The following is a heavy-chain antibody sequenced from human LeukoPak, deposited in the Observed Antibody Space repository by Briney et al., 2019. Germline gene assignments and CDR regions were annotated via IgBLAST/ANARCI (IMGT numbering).Heavy chain of an antibody. V-gene: IGHV4-34*01. CDR2: INHSGST. Sequence: SETLSLTCAVYGGSFSGYYWSWIRQPPGKGLEWIGEINHSGSTNYNPSLKSRVTISVDTSKNQFSLKLSPVTAADTAVYYCARGTAIAVAGTRYFDYWGQGTLVTVSS. D-gene: IGHD6-19*01. CDR1: GGSFSGYY. J-gene: IGHJ4*02. CDR3: ARGTAIAVAGTRYFDY.